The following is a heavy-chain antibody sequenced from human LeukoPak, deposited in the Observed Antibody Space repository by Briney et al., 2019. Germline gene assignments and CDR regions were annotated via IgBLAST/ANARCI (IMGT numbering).Heavy chain of an antibody. J-gene: IGHJ2*01. CDR2: IGTAGDT. CDR1: GFTFSSYD. CDR3: ARSRDGYNLLYLDL. D-gene: IGHD5-24*01. V-gene: IGHV3-13*01. Sequence: GGSLRLSCAASGFTFSSYDMHWVRQPTGKGLEWVSTIGTAGDTYYPGSVKGRFTISRENAKNSLYLQMNSLRAGDTAVYYCARSRDGYNLLYLDLWGRGTLVTVSS.